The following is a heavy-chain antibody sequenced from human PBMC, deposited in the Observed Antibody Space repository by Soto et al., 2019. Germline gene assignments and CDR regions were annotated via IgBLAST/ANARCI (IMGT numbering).Heavy chain of an antibody. D-gene: IGHD1-20*01. CDR3: ARPRGRPYNWNHDAFDI. J-gene: IGHJ3*02. CDR1: GYSFTSYW. Sequence: GESLKISCKGSGYSFTSYWIGWVRQMPGKGLEWMGIIYPGDSDTRYSPSSQGQVTISADKSISTAYLQWSSLKASDTAMYYCARPRGRPYNWNHDAFDIWGQGTMVTVSS. CDR2: IYPGDSDT. V-gene: IGHV5-51*01.